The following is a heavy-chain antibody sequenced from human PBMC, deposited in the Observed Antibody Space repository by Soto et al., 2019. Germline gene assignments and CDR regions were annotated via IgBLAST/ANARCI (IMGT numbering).Heavy chain of an antibody. J-gene: IGHJ3*02. D-gene: IGHD2-15*01. CDR1: GYTFTGYY. CDR3: AREDRYCSGGSCYYDI. V-gene: IGHV1-2*02. Sequence: GSSVNVSCKASGYTFTGYYMHWVRQAPGQGLEWMGWINPNSGGTNYAQKFQGRVTMTRDTSISTAYMELRRLRSDDAAVYYFAREDRYCSGGSCYYDIWGKGTLVTVSS. CDR2: INPNSGGT.